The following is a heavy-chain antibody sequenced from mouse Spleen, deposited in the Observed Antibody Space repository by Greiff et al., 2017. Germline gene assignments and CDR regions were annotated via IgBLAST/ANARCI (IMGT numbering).Heavy chain of an antibody. V-gene: IGHV2-9-1*01. D-gene: IGHD2-14*01. Sequence: QVQLKESGPGLVAPSQSLSITCTVSGFSLTSYAISWVRQPPGKGLEWLGVIWTGGGPNYNSALKSRLSISKDNSKSQVFLKMNSLQTDDTARYYCARNEGGYRYFDYWGQGTTLTVSS. CDR3: ARNEGGYRYFDY. CDR1: GFSLTSYA. CDR2: IWTGGGP. J-gene: IGHJ2*01.